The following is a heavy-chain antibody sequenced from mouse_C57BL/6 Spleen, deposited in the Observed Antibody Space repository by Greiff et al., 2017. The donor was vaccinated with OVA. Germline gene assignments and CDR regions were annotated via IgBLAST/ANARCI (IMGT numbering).Heavy chain of an antibody. CDR3: ARTSSGYAMDY. D-gene: IGHD3-2*02. V-gene: IGHV1-82*01. CDR2: IYPGDGDT. J-gene: IGHJ4*01. Sequence: QVQLQQSGPELVKPGASVKISCKASGYAFSSSWMNWVKQRPGKGLEWIGRIYPGDGDTNYNGKFKGKATLTADKSSSTAYMQLSSLTSEDSAVYFCARTSSGYAMDYWGQGTSVTVSS. CDR1: GYAFSSSW.